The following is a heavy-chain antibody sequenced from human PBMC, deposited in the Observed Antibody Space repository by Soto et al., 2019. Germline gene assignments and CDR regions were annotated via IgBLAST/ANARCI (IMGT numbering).Heavy chain of an antibody. D-gene: IGHD3-10*01. J-gene: IGHJ4*02. V-gene: IGHV4-31*03. CDR2: IYYSGST. Sequence: QVQLQESGPGLVKPSQTLSLTCTVSGGSISSGGYYWSWIRQHPGKGLEWIGYIYYSGSTNYNPSLKSRVTRSVDTSKNQFSLKLSSVTAADTAVYYCAREVVRGESPAFDYWGQGTLVTVSS. CDR3: AREVVRGESPAFDY. CDR1: GGSISSGGYY.